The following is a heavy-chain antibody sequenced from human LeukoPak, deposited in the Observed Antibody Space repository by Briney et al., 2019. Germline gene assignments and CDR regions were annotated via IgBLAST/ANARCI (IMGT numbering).Heavy chain of an antibody. CDR3: AHSISMDFEY. Sequence: SETLSLTCTVSGCSVSSNYWNWIRQPAGKGLEWIGRIYNGGTTNYNPSLESRVTISIDRSKNQFSLKLTSVTAADTAVYYCAHSISMDFEYWGQGTLVTVSS. CDR1: GCSVSSNY. D-gene: IGHD2/OR15-2a*01. J-gene: IGHJ4*02. CDR2: IYNGGTT. V-gene: IGHV4-4*07.